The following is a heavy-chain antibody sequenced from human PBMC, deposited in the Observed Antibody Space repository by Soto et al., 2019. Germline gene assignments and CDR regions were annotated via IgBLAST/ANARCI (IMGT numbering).Heavy chain of an antibody. D-gene: IGHD2-15*01. CDR3: ARAGVVAATQYYGMDV. CDR2: IIPIFGTA. Sequence: QVQLVQSGAEVKKPGSSVKVSCKASGGTFSSYAISWVRQAPEQGLEWMGGIIPIFGTANYAQKFQGRVTITADESTSTAYMELSSLRSEDTAVYYCARAGVVAATQYYGMDVWGQGTTVTVSS. V-gene: IGHV1-69*01. J-gene: IGHJ6*02. CDR1: GGTFSSYA.